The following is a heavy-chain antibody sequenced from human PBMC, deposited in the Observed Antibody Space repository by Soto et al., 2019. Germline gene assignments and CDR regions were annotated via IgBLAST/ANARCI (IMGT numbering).Heavy chain of an antibody. D-gene: IGHD6-13*01. Sequence: QVQLVESGGGVVQPGRSLRLSCEASGITISTYGMHWVRQAPGKGLEWVAVIWFDGRNKYYADSVKGRFTISRDTSKNTLYLQMNSLRVEDTAVYYCARAAAEGWFDPWGQGTLVTVSS. V-gene: IGHV3-33*01. CDR2: IWFDGRNK. CDR1: GITISTYG. J-gene: IGHJ5*02. CDR3: ARAAAEGWFDP.